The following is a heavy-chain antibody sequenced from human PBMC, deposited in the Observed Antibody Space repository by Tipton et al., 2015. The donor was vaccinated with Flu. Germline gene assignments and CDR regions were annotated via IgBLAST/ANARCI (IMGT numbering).Heavy chain of an antibody. V-gene: IGHV3-7*01. Sequence: GSLRLSCAASGFPFSNFWMHWVRQTPGKGLEWVAHINQGGSEKAYVDSVKGRFTISRDNAKNSLYLQMNSLRLEDTAFYYCARFAGGPWGQGTLVTVSS. J-gene: IGHJ5*02. CDR1: GFPFSNFW. D-gene: IGHD3-16*01. CDR3: ARFAGGP. CDR2: INQGGSEK.